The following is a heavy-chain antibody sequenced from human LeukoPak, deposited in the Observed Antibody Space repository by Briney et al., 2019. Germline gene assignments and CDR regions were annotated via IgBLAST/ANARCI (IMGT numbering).Heavy chain of an antibody. D-gene: IGHD3-16*01. CDR1: GDSVSSNSVA. CDR2: TYYRSKWYN. J-gene: IGHJ3*02. V-gene: IGHV6-1*01. CDR3: ARASVGFGSQYHAFDI. Sequence: SQTLSLTCAISGDSVSSNSVAWNWIRQSPSTGLEWLGRTYYRSKWYNDYAVSVKSRITFTPDTSKNHFSLQLNSVTHEDTALYYCARASVGFGSQYHAFDIWGQGTMVTVSS.